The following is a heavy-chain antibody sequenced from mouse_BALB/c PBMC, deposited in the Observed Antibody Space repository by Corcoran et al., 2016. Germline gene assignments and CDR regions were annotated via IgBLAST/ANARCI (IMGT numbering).Heavy chain of an antibody. J-gene: IGHJ1*01. V-gene: IGHV14-3*02. CDR3: ASRVWYFDV. CDR1: GVNIKDTY. Sequence: EVQLQQSGAELVKPRASVKLSCTASGVNIKDTYMHWVKQRPEQGLEWIGRIDPANGNTKYDPKFQGQATITADTSSNTAYLQLSSLTSEDTAVYYCASRVWYFDVWGAGTTVTVSS. CDR2: IDPANGNT.